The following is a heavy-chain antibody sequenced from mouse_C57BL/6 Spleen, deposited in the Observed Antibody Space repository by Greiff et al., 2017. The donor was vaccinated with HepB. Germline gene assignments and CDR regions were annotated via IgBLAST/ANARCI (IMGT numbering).Heavy chain of an antibody. Sequence: VQLQQSGAELARPGASVKLSCKASGYTFTSYGISWVKQRTGQGLEWIGEIYPRSGNTYYNEKFKGKATLTADKSSSTAYMELRSLTSEDSAVYFCARENLLMDAMDYWGQGTSVTVSS. J-gene: IGHJ4*01. CDR1: GYTFTSYG. D-gene: IGHD2-1*01. CDR3: ARENLLMDAMDY. CDR2: IYPRSGNT. V-gene: IGHV1-81*01.